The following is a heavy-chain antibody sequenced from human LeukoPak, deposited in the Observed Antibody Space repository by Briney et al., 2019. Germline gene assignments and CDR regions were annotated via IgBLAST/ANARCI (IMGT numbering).Heavy chain of an antibody. D-gene: IGHD3-16*01. J-gene: IGHJ4*02. V-gene: IGHV3-7*01. CDR1: GFTFSNYW. Sequence: GGFLRLSCAASGFTFSNYWMSWVRQAPGKGLEWVANINQDGSAKYYVASVKGRFTISRDNVKNSLYLQMNSLTAEDTATYYCARADWGSVDYWGQGTLVTVSS. CDR2: INQDGSAK. CDR3: ARADWGSVDY.